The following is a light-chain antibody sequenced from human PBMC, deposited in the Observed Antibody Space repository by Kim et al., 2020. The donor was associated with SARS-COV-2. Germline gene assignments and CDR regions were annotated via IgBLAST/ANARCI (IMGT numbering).Light chain of an antibody. V-gene: IGLV3-21*04. CDR3: QVWDSSSDHWV. CDR2: YDS. CDR1: NLGSKS. J-gene: IGLJ3*02. Sequence: APGKTARITCRGNNLGSKSVHWYQQKPGRAPVLVIYYDSDRPSGIPVRFSGSNSGNTATLTISRVEAGDEADYYCQVWDSSSDHWVFGGGTQLTVL.